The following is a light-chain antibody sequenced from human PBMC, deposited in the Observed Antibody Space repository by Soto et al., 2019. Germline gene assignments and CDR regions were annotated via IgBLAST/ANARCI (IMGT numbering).Light chain of an antibody. J-gene: IGKJ2*01. CDR3: QQYGTSPLMYT. CDR2: GAS. Sequence: EIVLTQSPGTLSLSPGERATLSCRASQSVSSCYLAWYQQKPGQAPRLLIYGASSRATGIPDRFSGSGSGTDFTLTISRLEPEDFAVYYCQQYGTSPLMYTFGQGTMLEIK. V-gene: IGKV3-20*01. CDR1: QSVSSCY.